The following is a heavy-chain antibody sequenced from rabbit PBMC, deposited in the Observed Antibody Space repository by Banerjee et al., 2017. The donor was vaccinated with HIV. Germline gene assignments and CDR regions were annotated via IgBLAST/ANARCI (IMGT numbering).Heavy chain of an antibody. D-gene: IGHD6-1*01. CDR3: ARDMAYGYAGYAYATGNLFNL. J-gene: IGHJ4*01. CDR1: GFSFSSGYW. Sequence: QSLEESGGDLVKPGASLTLTCKASGFSFSSGYWICWVRQAPGKGLEWIACIATDSSGITYYATWAKGRFTISKTSSTTVTLQMTSLTAADTATYFCARDMAYGYAGYAYATGNLFNLWGQGTLVTVS. V-gene: IGHV1S40*01. CDR2: IATDSSGIT.